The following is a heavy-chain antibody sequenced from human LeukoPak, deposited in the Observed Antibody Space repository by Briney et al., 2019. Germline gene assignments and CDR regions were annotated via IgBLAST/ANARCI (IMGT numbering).Heavy chain of an antibody. CDR3: ARVKIFGVAISNWFDP. CDR2: ISAYNGDT. V-gene: IGHV1-18*01. Sequence: ASVKVSCKASGYAFTSYTIMWVRQAPGQGLEWMGYISAYNGDTYYSRKFQGRATMTTDTLTSTAFMELRSLRSDDTAIYYCARVKIFGVAISNWFDPWGQGTLVTVSS. D-gene: IGHD3-3*01. CDR1: GYAFTSYT. J-gene: IGHJ5*02.